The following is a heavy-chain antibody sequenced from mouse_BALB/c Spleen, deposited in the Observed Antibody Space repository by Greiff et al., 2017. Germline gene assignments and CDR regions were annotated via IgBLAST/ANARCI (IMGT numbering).Heavy chain of an antibody. J-gene: IGHJ4*01. CDR2: INSNGGST. V-gene: IGHV5-6-3*01. D-gene: IGHD2-1*01. Sequence: EVKLMESGGGLVQPGGSLKLSCAASGFTFSSYGMSWVRQTPDKRLELVATINSNGGSTYYPDSVKGRFTISRDNAKNTLYLQMSSLKSEDTAMYYCARDALDGNYDYAMDYWGEGTSVTVSS. CDR1: GFTFSSYG. CDR3: ARDALDGNYDYAMDY.